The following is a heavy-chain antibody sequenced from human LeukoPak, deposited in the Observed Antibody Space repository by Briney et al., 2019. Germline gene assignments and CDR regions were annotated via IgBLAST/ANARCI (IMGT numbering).Heavy chain of an antibody. V-gene: IGHV1-18*01. J-gene: IGHJ5*02. D-gene: IGHD3-10*01. Sequence: ASVKVSCKASGYTFTSYGISWARQAPGQGLEWMGWISAYNGNTNYAQKLQGRVTMTTDTSTSTAYMELRSLRSDDTAVYYCARTVRDGSGRPVRFDPWGQGTLVTVSS. CDR1: GYTFTSYG. CDR3: ARTVRDGSGRPVRFDP. CDR2: ISAYNGNT.